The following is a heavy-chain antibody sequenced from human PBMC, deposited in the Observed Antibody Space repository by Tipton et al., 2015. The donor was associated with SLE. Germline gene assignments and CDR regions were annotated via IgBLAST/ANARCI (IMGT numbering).Heavy chain of an antibody. CDR2: IFYSGST. V-gene: IGHV4-59*08. J-gene: IGHJ6*03. D-gene: IGHD1-14*01. CDR1: GGSISSDY. CDR3: ARLSGNYYFYMDV. Sequence: TLSLTCTVSGGSISSDYWSWIRQPPGKGLEWIGYIFYSGSTHYNPSLKSRVTISVDTSNSHFSLRLNSVTAADTAVYYCARLSGNYYFYMDVWGKGTTVTVSS.